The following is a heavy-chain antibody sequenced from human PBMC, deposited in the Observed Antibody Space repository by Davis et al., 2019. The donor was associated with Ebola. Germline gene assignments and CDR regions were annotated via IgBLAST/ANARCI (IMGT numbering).Heavy chain of an antibody. V-gene: IGHV1-8*01. J-gene: IGHJ4*02. CDR3: AGSHCTNGIFCERDH. CDR1: GYTFTSYD. D-gene: IGHD2-8*01. Sequence: ASVKVSCKASGYTFTSYDINWVRQATGQGLEWMGWMNPNSGNTGYAQKFQGRVTMTRNTSISTAYMELSSMRSEDTAVYYCAGSHCTNGIFCERDHWGQGTLVTVSS. CDR2: MNPNSGNT.